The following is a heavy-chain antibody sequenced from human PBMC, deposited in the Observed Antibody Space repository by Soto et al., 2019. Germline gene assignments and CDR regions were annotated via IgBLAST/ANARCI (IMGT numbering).Heavy chain of an antibody. J-gene: IGHJ3*02. CDR2: TIPVFDTA. V-gene: IGHV1-69*06. CDR1: GGTLSDHG. CDR3: ARGVYGSGNYYTGPSAFDI. Sequence: QVQLEQSGAEVKKPGSSVKVSCKASGGTLSDHGVSWLRQAPGQGLEWVGGTIPVFDTAKYAQKFQRRVTIAADKSTNIAYMELSSLRSEDTAFYYCARGVYGSGNYYTGPSAFDIWGQGTMVIVSS. D-gene: IGHD3-10*01.